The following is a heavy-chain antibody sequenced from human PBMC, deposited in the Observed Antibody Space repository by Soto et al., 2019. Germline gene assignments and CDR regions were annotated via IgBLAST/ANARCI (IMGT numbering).Heavy chain of an antibody. V-gene: IGHV4-39*02. D-gene: IGHD1-1*01. CDR3: ARERAWKVDY. CDR1: GGSISSISYY. Sequence: QLQLQESGPGLVKPSETLSLTCTVSGGSISSISYYWGWIRRPPGKGLERIGSHYSSGSTYYTSSLKSRVTISVDTSKNQFPLKLSSVTAADTAIYYCARERAWKVDYWGQGTLVTVSS. J-gene: IGHJ4*02. CDR2: HYSSGST.